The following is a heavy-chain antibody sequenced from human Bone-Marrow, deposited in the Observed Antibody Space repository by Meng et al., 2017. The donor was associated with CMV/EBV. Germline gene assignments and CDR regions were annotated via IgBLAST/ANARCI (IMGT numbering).Heavy chain of an antibody. Sequence: ARNGVRKAPGQRLEWMGWIDAGNGNTKYSQKFQGRVTITSDTSASTAYMELSSLRSEDTAVYYCARVYCSSTSCYKGFDYWGQGTLVTVSS. CDR3: ARVYCSSTSCYKGFDY. CDR1: A. CDR2: IDAGNGNT. J-gene: IGHJ4*02. D-gene: IGHD2-2*02. V-gene: IGHV1-3*01.